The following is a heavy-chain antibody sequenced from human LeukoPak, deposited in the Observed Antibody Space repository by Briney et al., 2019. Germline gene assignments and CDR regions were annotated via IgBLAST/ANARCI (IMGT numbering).Heavy chain of an antibody. V-gene: IGHV4-59*01. J-gene: IGHJ4*02. D-gene: IGHD6-25*01. CDR2: IDYIGNT. CDR1: GGSFSGYY. CDR3: ARTVLAAASVFDY. Sequence: SETLSLTCAVYGGSFSGYYWSWIRQPPGKGLEWIGYIDYIGNTNYNPSLKSRVTISVGTSKNQFSLKLTSVTAADTAVYYCARTVLAAASVFDYWGQGTLVTVSS.